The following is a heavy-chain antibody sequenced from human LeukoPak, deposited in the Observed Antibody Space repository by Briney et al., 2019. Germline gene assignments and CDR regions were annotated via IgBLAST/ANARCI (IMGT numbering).Heavy chain of an antibody. V-gene: IGHV3-33*01. J-gene: IGHJ5*02. Sequence: GGSLRLSCAASGYTFSRYGIHWVRQAPGKGLEWVAVVWYDGRNRDYADSVKGRFTVSKDNSNNMVFLQMDRLRAEDTAVYYCARLWGGNGYSGGSLNLWGQGTLVTVSS. CDR3: ARLWGGNGYSGGSLNL. CDR2: VWYDGRNR. CDR1: GYTFSRYG. D-gene: IGHD3-16*01.